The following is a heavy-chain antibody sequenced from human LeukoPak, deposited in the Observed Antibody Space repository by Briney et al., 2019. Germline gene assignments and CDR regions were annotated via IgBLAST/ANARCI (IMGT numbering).Heavy chain of an antibody. V-gene: IGHV1-2*02. Sequence: GASVKVSCKASGYTFTGYYMHWVRQAPGQGLEWMGWINPNSGGTNYAQKFQGRVTMTRNTSISTAYMELSSLRSEDTAVYYCARGRQLSGHGMDVWGQGTTVTVSS. D-gene: IGHD3-10*01. CDR3: ARGRQLSGHGMDV. CDR2: INPNSGGT. CDR1: GYTFTGYY. J-gene: IGHJ6*02.